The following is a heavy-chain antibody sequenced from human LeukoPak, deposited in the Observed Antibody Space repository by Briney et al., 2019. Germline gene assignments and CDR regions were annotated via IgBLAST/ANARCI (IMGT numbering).Heavy chain of an antibody. J-gene: IGHJ4*02. CDR2: IKQDGSEK. D-gene: IGHD3-22*01. CDR3: AKGTAYYYDSSGYYYFDY. CDR1: GFTFSSYW. V-gene: IGHV3-7*01. Sequence: PGGSLRLSCAASGFTFSSYWMSWVRQAPGKGLEWVANIKQDGSEKYYVDSVKGRFTISRDNSKNTLYLQMDSLRREDTAVYYCAKGTAYYYDSSGYYYFDYWGQGTLVTVSS.